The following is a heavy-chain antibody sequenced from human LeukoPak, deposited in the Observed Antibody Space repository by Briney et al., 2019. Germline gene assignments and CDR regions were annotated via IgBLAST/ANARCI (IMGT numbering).Heavy chain of an antibody. V-gene: IGHV4-59*01. D-gene: IGHD6-19*01. CDR1: GGSISSYY. CDR2: IYYSGST. CDR3: ARDVGGWHYFDY. J-gene: IGHJ4*02. Sequence: SETLSLTCTVSGGSISSYYWSWIRQPPGKGLEWIGYIYYSGSTNYNPSLKSRVTISVDTSKNQFSLKLSSVTAADTAVYYCARDVGGWHYFDYWGQGTLVTVSS.